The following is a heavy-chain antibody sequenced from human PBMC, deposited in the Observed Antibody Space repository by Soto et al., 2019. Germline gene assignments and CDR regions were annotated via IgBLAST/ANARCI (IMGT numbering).Heavy chain of an antibody. CDR3: ARVRTDSSLMADI. Sequence: QVQLVESGGGVVQPGRSLXXSCAXXGFXXXSXGMHXVRQAPGKGLEWVAVIWYDGSNKYYADSVKGRFTISRDNSKNTLYLQMNSLRAEDTAVYYCARVRTDSSLMADIWGQGTMVTVSS. CDR1: GFXXXSXG. CDR2: IWYDGSNK. D-gene: IGHD3-10*01. V-gene: IGHV3-33*01. J-gene: IGHJ3*02.